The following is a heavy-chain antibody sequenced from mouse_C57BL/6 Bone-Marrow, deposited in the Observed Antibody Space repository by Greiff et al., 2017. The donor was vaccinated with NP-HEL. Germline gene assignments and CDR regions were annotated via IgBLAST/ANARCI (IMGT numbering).Heavy chain of an antibody. CDR2: ISNGGGST. Sequence: EVKLVESGGGLVQPGGSLKLSCAASGFTFSDYYMYWVRQTPEKRLEWVAYISNGGGSTYYPDTVKGRFTISRDNAKNTLYLQMSRLKSEDTAMYYCAPYYDYDGFAYWGQGTLVTVSA. J-gene: IGHJ3*01. CDR1: GFTFSDYY. D-gene: IGHD2-4*01. V-gene: IGHV5-12*01. CDR3: APYYDYDGFAY.